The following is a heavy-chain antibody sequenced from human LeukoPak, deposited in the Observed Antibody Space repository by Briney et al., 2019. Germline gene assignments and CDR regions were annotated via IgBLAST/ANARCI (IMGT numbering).Heavy chain of an antibody. V-gene: IGHV4-34*01. CDR3: ARHEFGSLSAAFDS. CDR2: INHSGYT. Sequence: SETLSLTCAVHGGSFSGYLWSWIRQPPGKGLEYIGEINHSGYTTYNPSLKSRVTISVDTSKNQFSLNMISVTAADTAVYYCARHEFGSLSAAFDSWGQGTMVIVSS. J-gene: IGHJ3*01. CDR1: GGSFSGYL. D-gene: IGHD6-6*01.